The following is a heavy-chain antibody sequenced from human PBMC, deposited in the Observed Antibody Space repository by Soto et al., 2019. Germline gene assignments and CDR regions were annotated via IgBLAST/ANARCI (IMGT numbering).Heavy chain of an antibody. D-gene: IGHD2-21*02. V-gene: IGHV1-2*02. CDR1: GYTFTSYY. CDR2: INPNSGDT. J-gene: IGHJ4*02. Sequence: QAQLVQSGAEVNKPGASVKVSCEASGYTFTSYYMHWVRQAPGQGLEWMGWINPNSGDTKYAQQFRGRVTMTMDTSITTAYMEVKMLTSDDTAVYYCARQLAYCGGDCFTEPVDYWGQGTLVTVSS. CDR3: ARQLAYCGGDCFTEPVDY.